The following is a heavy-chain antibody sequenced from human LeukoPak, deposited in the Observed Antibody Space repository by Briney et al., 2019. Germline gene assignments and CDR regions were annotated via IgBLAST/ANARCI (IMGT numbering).Heavy chain of an antibody. Sequence: LSGGSLRLSCAASGFTFSSYAMSWVRQAPGKGLEWVSAISGSGGSTYYADSVKGRFTISRDNSKNTLYLQMNSLRAEDTAVYYCARDLIEYYYDSSGYFDYWGQGTLVTVSS. CDR1: GFTFSSYA. J-gene: IGHJ4*02. D-gene: IGHD3-22*01. CDR3: ARDLIEYYYDSSGYFDY. CDR2: ISGSGGST. V-gene: IGHV3-23*01.